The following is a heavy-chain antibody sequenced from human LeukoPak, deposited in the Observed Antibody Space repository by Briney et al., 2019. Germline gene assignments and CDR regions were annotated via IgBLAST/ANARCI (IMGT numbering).Heavy chain of an antibody. Sequence: PGGSLRLSCAASGFTFSSYSMNWVRQAPGKGLEWVSYISSSSSTIYYADSVKGRFTISRDNAKNSLYLQMNSLRAEDTAVYYCAKDFRYPPHDYWGQGTLVTVSS. J-gene: IGHJ4*02. CDR1: GFTFSSYS. V-gene: IGHV3-48*01. CDR2: ISSSSSTI. D-gene: IGHD1-14*01. CDR3: AKDFRYPPHDY.